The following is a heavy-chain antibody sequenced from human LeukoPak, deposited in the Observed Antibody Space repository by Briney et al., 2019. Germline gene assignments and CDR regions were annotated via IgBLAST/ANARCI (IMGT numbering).Heavy chain of an antibody. CDR2: IYYSGST. J-gene: IGHJ4*02. CDR1: GGSVGSGSYY. V-gene: IGHV4-61*01. CDR3: ARDGGQYQYDY. Sequence: SETLSLTCTVSGGSVGSGSYYWSWIRQPPGKGLEWIGYIYYSGSTNYNPSLKSRVTISVDTSKNQFSLKLSSVTAADTAVYYCARDGGQYQYDYWGQGTLVTVSS. D-gene: IGHD2-2*01.